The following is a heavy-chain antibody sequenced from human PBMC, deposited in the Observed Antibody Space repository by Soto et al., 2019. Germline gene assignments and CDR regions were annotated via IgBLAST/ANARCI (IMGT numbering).Heavy chain of an antibody. CDR1: GYTFTSYA. V-gene: IGHV1-3*01. Sequence: QVQLVQSGAEVKKPGASVKVSCKASGYTFTSYAMHWVRQAPGQRLECMGWINAGNGNTKYSQKFQGRVTITRHTSASAADRELSSLRSEGTAVYDCAKRTPYYFEYWGQGTLVTVSS. CDR3: AKRTPYYFEY. J-gene: IGHJ4*01. CDR2: INAGNGNT.